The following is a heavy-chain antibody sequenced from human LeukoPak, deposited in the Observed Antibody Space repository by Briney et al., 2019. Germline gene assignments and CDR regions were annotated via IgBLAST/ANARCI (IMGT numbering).Heavy chain of an antibody. Sequence: GGSLRLSCAASGFTFSNAWMSWVRQAPGKGLEWVGRIKSKTDGGTTDYAAPVKGRFTISRDDSKNTLYLQMNSLKTEDTAVYYCTTDSGGVYYDSSGLDYWGQGTLVTVSS. D-gene: IGHD3-22*01. V-gene: IGHV3-15*01. CDR1: GFTFSNAW. CDR3: TTDSGGVYYDSSGLDY. CDR2: IKSKTDGGTT. J-gene: IGHJ4*02.